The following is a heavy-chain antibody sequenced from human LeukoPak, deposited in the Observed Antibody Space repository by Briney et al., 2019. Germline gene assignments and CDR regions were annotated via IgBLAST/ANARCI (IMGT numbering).Heavy chain of an antibody. CDR1: GFTFGDYA. Sequence: PGGSLRLSCTASGFTFGDYAMSWVRQAPGKGLEWVGFIRSKAYGGTTEYAASVKGRFTISRDDSKSIAYLQMSSLKTEDTAVYYCTSTYYDFWSGEHWGQGTLVTVSS. V-gene: IGHV3-49*04. J-gene: IGHJ4*02. CDR3: TSTYYDFWSGEH. CDR2: IRSKAYGGTT. D-gene: IGHD3-3*01.